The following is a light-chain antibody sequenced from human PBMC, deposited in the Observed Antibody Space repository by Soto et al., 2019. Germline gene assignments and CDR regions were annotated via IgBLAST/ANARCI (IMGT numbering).Light chain of an antibody. CDR3: QQYGSSSIT. CDR1: QSVSSSY. V-gene: IGKV3-20*01. CDR2: AAS. J-gene: IGKJ5*01. Sequence: EIVLTQSPGTLSLSPGERATLSCRASQSVSSSYLAWYQQKPGQAPRLLIYAASIRATDIPDRFSGSGSGTDFTLTISRREPEDFALFYCQQYGSSSITFGQGTRLDIK.